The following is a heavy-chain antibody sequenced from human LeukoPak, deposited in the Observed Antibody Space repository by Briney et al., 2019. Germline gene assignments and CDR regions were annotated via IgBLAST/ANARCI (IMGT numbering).Heavy chain of an antibody. V-gene: IGHV1-69*13. D-gene: IGHD3-22*01. CDR1: GGSFSSYA. CDR2: IIPIFGTA. J-gene: IGHJ4*02. Sequence: ASVKVSCKASGGSFSSYAISWVRQAPGQGLEWMGGIIPIFGTANYAQKFQGRVTITADESTSTAYMELSSLRSEDTAVYYCARRGSNDSSGYYLFDNWGQGTLVTVSS. CDR3: ARRGSNDSSGYYLFDN.